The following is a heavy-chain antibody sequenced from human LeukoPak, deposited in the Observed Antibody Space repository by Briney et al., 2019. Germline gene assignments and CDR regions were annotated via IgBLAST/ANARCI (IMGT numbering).Heavy chain of an antibody. V-gene: IGHV3-66*01. Sequence: GGSLRLSCAASGFTVSSNYMSWVRQAPGKGLEWVAVIYSGGSTYYADSVKGRFTISRDNSKNTLYLQMNSLRAEDTAVYYCARGGGGSGSYYNPYYYYYGMDVWGQGTTVTVSS. CDR1: GFTVSSNY. CDR3: ARGGGGSGSYYNPYYYYYGMDV. CDR2: IYSGGST. J-gene: IGHJ6*02. D-gene: IGHD3-10*01.